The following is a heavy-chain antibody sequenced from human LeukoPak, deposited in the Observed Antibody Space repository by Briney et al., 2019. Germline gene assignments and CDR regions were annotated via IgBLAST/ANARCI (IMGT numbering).Heavy chain of an antibody. CDR2: IKQDGSEK. J-gene: IGHJ5*01. CDR3: ARDLYYNDSSGYLDS. CDR1: GFTFSNYW. D-gene: IGHD3-22*01. V-gene: IGHV3-7*01. Sequence: PGGSLRLSCAASGFTFSNYWMSWVRQAPGKGLEWVANIKQDGSEKYYVDSVKGRFTISRDNAKNSLYLQMNSLRAEDTAVYYCARDLYYNDSSGYLDSWGQGTLVTVSS.